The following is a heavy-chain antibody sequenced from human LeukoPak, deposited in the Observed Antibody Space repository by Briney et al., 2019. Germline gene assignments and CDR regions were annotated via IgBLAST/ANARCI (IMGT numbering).Heavy chain of an antibody. D-gene: IGHD6-19*01. V-gene: IGHV3-11*01. J-gene: IGHJ3*02. CDR1: GFTFSDYY. CDR2: ISSSGSTI. Sequence: PGGSLRLSCAASGFTFSDYYMSWIRQAPGKELEWVSYISSSGSTIYYADSVKGRFTISRDNAKNSLYLQMNSLRAEDTAVYYCARESYSSGWYFAFDIWGQGTMVTVSS. CDR3: ARESYSSGWYFAFDI.